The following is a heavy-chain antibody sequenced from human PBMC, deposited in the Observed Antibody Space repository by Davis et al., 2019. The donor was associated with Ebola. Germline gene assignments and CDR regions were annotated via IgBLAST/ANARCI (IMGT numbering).Heavy chain of an antibody. CDR3: AREMATTNDAFDI. V-gene: IGHV3-48*01. Sequence: GGSLRLSCAASGFTFSSYSMNWVRQAPGKGLEWVSYISSSSSTIYYADSVKGRFTVSRDNSKNTLYVQLNSLRAEDTAVYYCAREMATTNDAFDIWGQGTMVSVSS. J-gene: IGHJ3*02. CDR2: ISSSSSTI. D-gene: IGHD5-24*01. CDR1: GFTFSSYS.